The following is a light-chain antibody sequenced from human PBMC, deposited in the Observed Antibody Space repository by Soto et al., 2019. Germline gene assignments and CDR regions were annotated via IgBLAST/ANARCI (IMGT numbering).Light chain of an antibody. J-gene: IGLJ2*01. V-gene: IGLV2-8*01. CDR3: SSFARGDNPHVL. CDR2: EVT. Sequence: QAVVTQPPSASGSPGQSVTISCTGTSSDVAGSDYVSWYQQHPGKAPKLIIYEVTKRPAGVPDRFSGSKSGNTASLTVSGLQADDESYYYCSSFARGDNPHVLFGGGTQLTFL. CDR1: SSDVAGSDY.